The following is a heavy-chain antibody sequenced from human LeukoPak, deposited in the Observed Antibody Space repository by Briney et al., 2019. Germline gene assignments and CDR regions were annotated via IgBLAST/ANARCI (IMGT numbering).Heavy chain of an antibody. CDR2: ISGSGGST. J-gene: IGHJ5*02. V-gene: IGHV3-23*01. CDR1: GFTFSSYA. Sequence: PGGSLRLSCAAPGFTFSSYAMSWVRQAPGKGLEWVSAISGSGGSTYYADSVKGRFTISRDNSKNTLYLQMNSLRAEDTAVYYCAKSYYYDSSGPNWFDPWGQGTLVTVSS. D-gene: IGHD3-22*01. CDR3: AKSYYYDSSGPNWFDP.